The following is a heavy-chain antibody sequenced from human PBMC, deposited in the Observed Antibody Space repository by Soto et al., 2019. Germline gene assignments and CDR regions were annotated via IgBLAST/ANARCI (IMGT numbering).Heavy chain of an antibody. Sequence: QVQLQESDPGLVKPSETLSLTCTVSGGSISTYYWTWIRQPPGKGLEWIGYIYYSGSTNYNPSLKSRVTISVDTSKNQFSLRLNSVTAADTAVYYCARGAGPLYYDTSGCDYWGQGTLVTVSS. CDR3: ARGAGPLYYDTSGCDY. D-gene: IGHD3-22*01. V-gene: IGHV4-59*01. J-gene: IGHJ4*02. CDR1: GGSISTYY. CDR2: IYYSGST.